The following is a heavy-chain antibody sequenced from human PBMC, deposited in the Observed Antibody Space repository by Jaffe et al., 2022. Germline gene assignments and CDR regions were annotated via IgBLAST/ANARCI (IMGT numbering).Heavy chain of an antibody. CDR3: ARAASSGWFLGDY. J-gene: IGHJ4*02. V-gene: IGHV3-21*01. D-gene: IGHD6-19*01. Sequence: EVQLVESGGGLVKPGGSLRLSCAASGFTFSSYSMNWVRQAPGKGLEWVSSISSSSSYIYYADSVKGRFTISRDNAKNSLYLQMNSLRAEDTAVYYCARAASSGWFLGDYWGQGTLVTVSS. CDR2: ISSSSSYI. CDR1: GFTFSSYS.